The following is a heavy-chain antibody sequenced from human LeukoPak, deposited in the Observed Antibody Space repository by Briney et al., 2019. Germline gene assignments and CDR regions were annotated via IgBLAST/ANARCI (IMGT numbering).Heavy chain of an antibody. CDR3: ATHCSGTSCHRDY. J-gene: IGHJ4*02. Sequence: GGSLRLSCAASGFTLSSYGMHWVRQAPGKGLECVAFVQYDGSNIYYSDSVKGRFTISSDNSKNTLYLQMNSLRVEDTAVYYCATHCSGTSCHRDYWGQGTLVTVSS. D-gene: IGHD2-2*01. CDR2: VQYDGSNI. V-gene: IGHV3-30*02. CDR1: GFTLSSYG.